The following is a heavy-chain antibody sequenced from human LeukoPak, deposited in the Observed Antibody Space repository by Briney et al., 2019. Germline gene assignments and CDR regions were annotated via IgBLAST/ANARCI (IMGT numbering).Heavy chain of an antibody. CDR2: FDYSGNR. J-gene: IGHJ4*02. V-gene: IGHV4-59*08. D-gene: IGHD6-19*01. Sequence: SETLSLTCTVSGASINSYYWSWIRQSPGKGLEWIGSFDYSGNRYYNPPLKGRLTISQDTSKNQFSLKVSSVTASDTAVYYCARHGSSATSGWYRLDYWGQGTLVTVSS. CDR1: GASINSYY. CDR3: ARHGSSATSGWYRLDY.